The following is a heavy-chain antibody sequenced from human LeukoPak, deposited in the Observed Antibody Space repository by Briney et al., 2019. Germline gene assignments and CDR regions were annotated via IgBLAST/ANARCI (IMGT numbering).Heavy chain of an antibody. D-gene: IGHD3-22*01. CDR1: GGSISSYY. CDR3: ARDRYYYDSSARYFDY. J-gene: IGHJ4*02. CDR2: IHTSGST. Sequence: PSETLSLTCTVSGGSISSYYWSWIRQPAGKGLEWIGRIHTSGSTNYSPSLKSRVTMSVDTSKNQFSLKLSSVTATDTAVYYCARDRYYYDSSARYFDYWGQGTLVTVSS. V-gene: IGHV4-4*07.